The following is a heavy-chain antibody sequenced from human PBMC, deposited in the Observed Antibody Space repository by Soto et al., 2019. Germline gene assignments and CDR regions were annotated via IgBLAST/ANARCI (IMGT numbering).Heavy chain of an antibody. CDR1: GGSISSYY. D-gene: IGHD2-2*01. J-gene: IGHJ4*02. Sequence: SETLSLTCTVSGGSISSYYWSWIRQPPGKGLEWIGYIYYSGSTNYNPSLKSRVTISVDTSKNQFSLKLSSVTAADTAVYYCARTDLPYCSSTSCYPYDFDYWGQGTLVTV. V-gene: IGHV4-59*01. CDR2: IYYSGST. CDR3: ARTDLPYCSSTSCYPYDFDY.